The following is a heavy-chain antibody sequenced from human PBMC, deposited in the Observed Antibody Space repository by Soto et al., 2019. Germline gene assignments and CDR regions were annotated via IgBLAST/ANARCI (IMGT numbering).Heavy chain of an antibody. V-gene: IGHV1-69*13. Sequence: SVKVSCKTSGGTFSRHAINWVRQAPVRGLEWMGGIIPMFGTTNYAQKFKGRVTISADESTSTAYMERSSLRSEDAAVYYCARAAIHGSSWYFLCDPGGQGTLVTVPQ. CDR2: IIPMFGTT. CDR3: ARAAIHGSSWYFLCDP. D-gene: IGHD6-13*01. CDR1: GGTFSRHA. J-gene: IGHJ5*02.